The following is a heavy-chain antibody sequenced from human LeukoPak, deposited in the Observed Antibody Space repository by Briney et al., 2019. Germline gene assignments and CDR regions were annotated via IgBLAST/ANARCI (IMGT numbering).Heavy chain of an antibody. V-gene: IGHV1-18*01. Sequence: ASVKVSCKASGYTFTSYGISWVRQAPGQGLEWMGWISAYNGNTNYAQKLQGRVTMTTDTSTSTAYMELRSLRSDDTAVYYCAREPSKLEAAADGMDVWGQGTTVTVTS. CDR1: GYTFTSYG. CDR3: AREPSKLEAAADGMDV. D-gene: IGHD6-13*01. CDR2: ISAYNGNT. J-gene: IGHJ6*02.